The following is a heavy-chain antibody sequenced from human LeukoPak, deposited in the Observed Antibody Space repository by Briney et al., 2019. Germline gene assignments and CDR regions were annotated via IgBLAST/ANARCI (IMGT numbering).Heavy chain of an antibody. D-gene: IGHD2-2*01. CDR3: AKWGMSYCSSTSCFR. Sequence: GGSLRLSCAASGFTFSSYAMSWVRQAPGKGLEWVSAISGSGGSTYYADSVKGRFTISRDNSKNTLYLQMNSLRAEDTAVYYCAKWGMSYCSSTSCFRWGQGTLVTVSS. J-gene: IGHJ4*02. CDR1: GFTFSSYA. CDR2: ISGSGGST. V-gene: IGHV3-23*01.